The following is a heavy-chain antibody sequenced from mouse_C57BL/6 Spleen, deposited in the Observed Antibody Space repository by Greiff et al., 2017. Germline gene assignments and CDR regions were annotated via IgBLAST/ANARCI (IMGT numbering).Heavy chain of an antibody. D-gene: IGHD1-1*01. CDR1: GYTFTSYW. Sequence: EVQLQQSGTVLARPGASVKMSCKTSGYTFTSYWMHWVKQRPGQGLEWIGAIYPGNSDTSYNQKFKGKANLTAVTSASTAYMELSSLTKEDSAVYYCTRAITTLVANPFDYWGQGTTLTVSS. CDR3: TRAITTLVANPFDY. V-gene: IGHV1-5*01. CDR2: IYPGNSDT. J-gene: IGHJ2*01.